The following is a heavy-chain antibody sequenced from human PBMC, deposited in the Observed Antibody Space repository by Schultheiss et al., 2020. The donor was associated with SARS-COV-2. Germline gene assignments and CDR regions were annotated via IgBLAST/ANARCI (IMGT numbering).Heavy chain of an antibody. V-gene: IGHV1-2*02. CDR2: INPNSGGT. J-gene: IGHJ4*02. D-gene: IGHD6-6*01. CDR3: ARQEYSSSSVGVGFDY. Sequence: ASVKVSCKASGYTFTSYDINWVRQATGQGLEWMGWINPNSGGTNSAQKFQGRVTMTRDTSISTAYMELSRLRSDDTAVYYCARQEYSSSSVGVGFDYWGQGTLVTVSS. CDR1: GYTFTSYD.